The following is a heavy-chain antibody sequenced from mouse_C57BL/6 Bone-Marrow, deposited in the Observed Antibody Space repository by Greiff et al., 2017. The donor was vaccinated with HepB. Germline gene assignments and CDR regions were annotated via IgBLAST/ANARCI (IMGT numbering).Heavy chain of an antibody. V-gene: IGHV7-3*01. CDR3: ARYRAFFDV. Sequence: EVMLVESGGGLVQPGGSLSLSCAASGFTFTDYYMSWVRQPPGKALEWLGFISNKANGYTTEYSASVKGRFTISRDKSQSILYLQLNALRAEDSATYYCARYRAFFDVWGTGTTVTVSS. CDR2: ISNKANGYTT. J-gene: IGHJ1*03. CDR1: GFTFTDYY. D-gene: IGHD6-1*01.